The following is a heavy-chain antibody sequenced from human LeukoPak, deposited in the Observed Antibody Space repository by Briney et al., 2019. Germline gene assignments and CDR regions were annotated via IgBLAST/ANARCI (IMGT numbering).Heavy chain of an antibody. J-gene: IGHJ5*02. CDR2: ISHSGTT. D-gene: IGHD6-6*01. CDR3: ARASAYSTSSGVNL. CDR1: GGSFGGYY. V-gene: IGHV4-34*01. Sequence: SETLSLTCAVYGGSFGGYYWNWIRQPPGMGLEWIGEISHSGTTNYNPSLKSRVAISVDTSKNQFSLRLNSVTAADTAVYYCARASAYSTSSGVNLWGQGTLVTVSS.